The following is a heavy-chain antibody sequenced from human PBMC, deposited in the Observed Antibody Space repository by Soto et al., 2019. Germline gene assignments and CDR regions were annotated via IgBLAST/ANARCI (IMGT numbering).Heavy chain of an antibody. D-gene: IGHD1-26*01. CDR1: GDSVSSNSAA. CDR2: TYYRPKWYN. V-gene: IGHV6-1*01. Sequence: SQTLSLTCAISGDSVSSNSAALNWIRQSPSRGLEWLGRTYYRPKWYNNYAVSLKSRITINPDTSKNQFSLQLNSVTPEDTAVYYCTREVHSGSLNWGQGTLVTV. CDR3: TREVHSGSLN. J-gene: IGHJ4*02.